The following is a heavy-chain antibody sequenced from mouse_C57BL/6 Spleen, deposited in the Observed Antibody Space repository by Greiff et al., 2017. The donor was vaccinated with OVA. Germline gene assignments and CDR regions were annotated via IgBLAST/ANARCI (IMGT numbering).Heavy chain of an antibody. CDR2: IDPETGGT. Sequence: QVQLKESGAELVRPGASVTLSFKASGYTFTDYEMHWVKQTPVHGLEWIGAIDPETGGTAYNQKFKGKAILTADKSSSTAYMELRSLTSEDSAVYYCTRDYGSSYGFAYWGQGTLVTVSA. D-gene: IGHD1-1*01. CDR3: TRDYGSSYGFAY. V-gene: IGHV1-15*01. CDR1: GYTFTDYE. J-gene: IGHJ3*01.